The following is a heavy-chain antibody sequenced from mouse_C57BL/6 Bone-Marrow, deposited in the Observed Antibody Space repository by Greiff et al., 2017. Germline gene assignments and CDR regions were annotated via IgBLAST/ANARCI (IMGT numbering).Heavy chain of an antibody. Sequence: VHVKQSGPELVKPGASVKMSCKASGYTFTDYNMHWVKQSHGKSLEWIGYINPNNGGTSYNQKFKGKATLTVNKSSSTAYMELRSLTSEDSAVYYCASPKGWFAYWGQGTLVTVSA. CDR1: GYTFTDYN. CDR3: ASPKGWFAY. V-gene: IGHV1-22*01. J-gene: IGHJ3*01. CDR2: INPNNGGT.